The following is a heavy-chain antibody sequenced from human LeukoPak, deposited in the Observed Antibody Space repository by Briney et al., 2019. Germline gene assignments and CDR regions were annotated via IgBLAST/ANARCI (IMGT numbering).Heavy chain of an antibody. J-gene: IGHJ4*02. V-gene: IGHV1-24*01. D-gene: IGHD2-15*01. CDR3: AAGGIYSLLDY. CDR1: GYTLTELS. CDR2: FDPGNGET. Sequence: ASVKVSCKVSGYTLTELSMHWVRQAPGKGLEGMGGFDPGNGETIYAQNFQGRVTMTEDTSTDTAYLELSSLTSEDTAMYYCAAGGIYSLLDYWGQGTLVTVSS.